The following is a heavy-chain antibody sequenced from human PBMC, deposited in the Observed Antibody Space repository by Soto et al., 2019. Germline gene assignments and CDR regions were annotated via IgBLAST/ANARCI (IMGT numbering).Heavy chain of an antibody. CDR1: GGSISTYY. CDR3: ARGGRDGFDI. Sequence: QVQLQESGPGLVKPSETLSLTCTVSGGSISTYYWNWIRQSAGKGLEWIGRVYISGSTNYHPSLKSRVAMSVDTYNNQFSLKVTAVTAADTAVYYCARGGRDGFDIWGQVTMVTVSS. J-gene: IGHJ3*02. CDR2: VYISGST. V-gene: IGHV4-4*07.